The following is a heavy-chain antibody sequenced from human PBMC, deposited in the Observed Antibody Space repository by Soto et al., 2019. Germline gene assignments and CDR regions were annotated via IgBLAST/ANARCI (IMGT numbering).Heavy chain of an antibody. Sequence: SVKVSCKASGGTFSSYAISWVRQAPGQGLEWMGGIIPIFGTANYAQKFQGRVTITADKSTSTAYMELSSLRSEDTAVYYCARPKSPYDSSGYYPFDYWGQGTLVTVLL. V-gene: IGHV1-69*06. CDR2: IIPIFGTA. J-gene: IGHJ4*02. CDR1: GGTFSSYA. D-gene: IGHD3-22*01. CDR3: ARPKSPYDSSGYYPFDY.